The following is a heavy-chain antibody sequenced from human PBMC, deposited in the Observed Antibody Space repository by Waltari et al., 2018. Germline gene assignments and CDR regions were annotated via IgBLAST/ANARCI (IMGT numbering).Heavy chain of an antibody. V-gene: IGHV3-9*01. J-gene: IGHJ3*02. CDR3: AKDIGGRWELLRYGAFDI. D-gene: IGHD1-26*01. CDR1: GFTFDAYV. Sequence: EVQLVESGGGLVQPGRSLRLSCAASGFTFDAYVMHWVRQAPGNGLGWVSGISWNSGGIGYADSVKGRFTISRDNAKNSLYLQMNSLRAEDTALYYCAKDIGGRWELLRYGAFDIWGQGTMVTVSS. CDR2: ISWNSGGI.